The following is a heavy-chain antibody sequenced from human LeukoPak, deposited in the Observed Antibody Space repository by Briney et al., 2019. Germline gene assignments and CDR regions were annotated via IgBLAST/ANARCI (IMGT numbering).Heavy chain of an antibody. CDR3: AREGGGSYSRGWFDP. V-gene: IGHV4-39*07. CDR1: GGSISSSSYY. D-gene: IGHD1-26*01. Sequence: KPSETLSLTCTVSGGSISSSSYYWGWIRQPPGKGLEWIGSIYYSGSTNYNPSLKSRATISLDTSSNQFFLRLTSLTAADTAVYYCAREGGGSYSRGWFDPWGQGTLVSVSS. CDR2: IYYSGST. J-gene: IGHJ5*02.